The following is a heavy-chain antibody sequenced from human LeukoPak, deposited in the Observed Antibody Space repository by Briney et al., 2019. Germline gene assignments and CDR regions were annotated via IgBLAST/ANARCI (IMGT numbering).Heavy chain of an antibody. CDR2: IYHSGSP. CDR1: GGSFSSGDYS. D-gene: IGHD2-15*01. J-gene: IGHJ4*02. CDR3: AREILSSVGYFDY. Sequence: SETLSLTCAVSGGSFSSGDYSWSWIRQPPGKGLEWIGYIYHSGSPYYNPSLKSRVTISIDRSKNQLSLKLNSVTAANTAVYYCAREILSSVGYFDYWGQGILVTVSS. V-gene: IGHV4-30-2*01.